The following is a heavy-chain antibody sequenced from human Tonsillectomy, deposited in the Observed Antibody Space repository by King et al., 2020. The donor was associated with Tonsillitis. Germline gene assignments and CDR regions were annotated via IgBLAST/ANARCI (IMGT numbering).Heavy chain of an antibody. CDR2: IYYSGST. D-gene: IGHD4-11*01. J-gene: IGHJ4*02. CDR3: ARGPDYSNSFFDY. CDR1: GGSISSYY. V-gene: IGHV4-59*01. Sequence: VQLQESGPGLVKPSETLSLSCTVSGGSISSYYWSWIRQPPGKGLEWIGYIYYSGSTNYNPSLKSRVTISVDTSKNQFSLKLSSVTAADTAVYYCARGPDYSNSFFDYLGQGTLVTVSS.